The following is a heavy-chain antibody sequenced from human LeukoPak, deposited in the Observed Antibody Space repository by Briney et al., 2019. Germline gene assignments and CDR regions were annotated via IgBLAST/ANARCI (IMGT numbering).Heavy chain of an antibody. CDR3: ARVRRGYSYGLFDD. D-gene: IGHD5-18*01. CDR1: GGSISDSS. J-gene: IGHJ4*02. Sequence: KSSETLSLTCTVSGGSISDSSWSWIRQPPGKGLEWIGHLYYSGTSNYNPSLKSRVTMSVDTSKNQFSLKLSFVTAADTAVYYCARVRRGYSYGLFDDWGQGILVTVSS. V-gene: IGHV4-59*01. CDR2: LYYSGTS.